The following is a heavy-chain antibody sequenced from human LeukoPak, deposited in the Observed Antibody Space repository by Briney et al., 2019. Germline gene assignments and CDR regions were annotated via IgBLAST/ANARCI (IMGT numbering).Heavy chain of an antibody. J-gene: IGHJ4*02. D-gene: IGHD1-26*01. CDR2: ISYDGSNK. CDR3: AKGEKWELPQLMTA. V-gene: IGHV3-30*18. Sequence: GGSLRLSCAASGFTFSSYGMHWVRQAPGKGLEWVAVISYDGSNKYYADSVKGRFTISRDNSKNTLYLQMNSLRAEDTAVYYCAKGEKWELPQLMTAWGQGTLVTVSS. CDR1: GFTFSSYG.